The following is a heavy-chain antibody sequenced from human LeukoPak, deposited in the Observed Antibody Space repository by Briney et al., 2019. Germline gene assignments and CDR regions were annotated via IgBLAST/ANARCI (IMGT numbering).Heavy chain of an antibody. CDR1: GFTFSSYW. D-gene: IGHD3-22*01. CDR2: IKQDGSEK. CDR3: ARTVVKAPPLY. Sequence: GGSLRLSCEASGFTFSSYWMSWVRQAPGKGLEWVANIKQDGSEKYYVDSVKGRFTISRDNAKNSLYLQMNSLRAEDTAVYYCARTVVKAPPLYWGQGTLVTVSS. V-gene: IGHV3-7*03. J-gene: IGHJ4*02.